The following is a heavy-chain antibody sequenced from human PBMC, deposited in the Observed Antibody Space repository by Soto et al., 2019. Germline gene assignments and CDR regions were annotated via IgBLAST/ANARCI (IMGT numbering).Heavy chain of an antibody. CDR2: ITDTGGDA. D-gene: IGHD3-10*01. CDR3: VRGSKDSYPGSRIFDF. V-gene: IGHV3-23*01. CDR1: GLTFGSRA. J-gene: IGHJ4*02. Sequence: GGSLRLSCVASGLTFGSRALSWVRQSPGEGLEWVSTITDTGGDAKYADSVRGRFAISRDNSKNTLYLQMSARRAEDSAIYFCVRGSKDSYPGSRIFDFWGQGTLVTVSS.